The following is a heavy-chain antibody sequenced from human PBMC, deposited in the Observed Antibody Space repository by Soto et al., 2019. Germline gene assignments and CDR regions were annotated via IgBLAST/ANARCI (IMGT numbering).Heavy chain of an antibody. J-gene: IGHJ6*02. CDR3: TTNSVTDFYYYGMEV. CDR1: GLTFSNGW. CDR2: IKTNIDGGRI. V-gene: IGHV3-15*01. Sequence: EVQLVESGGGLVKPGGSLRLSCEGSGLTFSNGWMTWVRQAPGKGLEWVGRIKTNIDGGRIDYAAPVKGRFTISRDDSKNTLYLQMNSLKTEDTGVYYCTTNSVTDFYYYGMEVWGLGTTVTVSS.